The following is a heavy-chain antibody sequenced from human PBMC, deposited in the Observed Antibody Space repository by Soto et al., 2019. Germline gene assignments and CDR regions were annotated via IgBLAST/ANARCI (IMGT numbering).Heavy chain of an antibody. Sequence: ASVKVSCKASGSTFTSYAMHWVRQAPGQRLEWMGWINAGNGNTKYSQKFQGRVTITRDTSASTAYMELSSLRSEDTAVYYCARDRALTIFGVARKGPWFDPWGQGTLVTVSS. J-gene: IGHJ5*02. D-gene: IGHD3-3*01. CDR1: GSTFTSYA. CDR2: INAGNGNT. V-gene: IGHV1-3*01. CDR3: ARDRALTIFGVARKGPWFDP.